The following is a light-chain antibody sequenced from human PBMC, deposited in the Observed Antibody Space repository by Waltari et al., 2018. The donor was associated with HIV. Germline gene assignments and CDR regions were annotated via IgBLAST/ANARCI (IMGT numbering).Light chain of an antibody. V-gene: IGLV7-43*01. CDR1: SGAVTSVNY. CDR3: LLYHDDSRPGM. Sequence: QTVVTQEPSLTVSPGGTVTLTCGSSSGAVTSVNYANWFQQKPGQAPRALVYATTNKHSWTPARFSGSILGDKAALTLSGVLPEDEADYYCLLYHDDSRPGMFGGGTHLTVL. J-gene: IGLJ3*02. CDR2: ATT.